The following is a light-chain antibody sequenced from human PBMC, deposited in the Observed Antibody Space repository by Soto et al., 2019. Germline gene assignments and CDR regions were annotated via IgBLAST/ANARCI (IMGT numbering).Light chain of an antibody. Sequence: EIVLTQSPATLSLSPGERATLCFRAIQSVSTYLAWYQQRPGQAPRLLIYDASYRATDIPPRFSGSGSGTDFTLTISSLEPEDFAVYYCQQRSSWPPTITFGQGTRLEIK. J-gene: IGKJ5*01. V-gene: IGKV3-11*01. CDR3: QQRSSWPPTIT. CDR1: QSVSTY. CDR2: DAS.